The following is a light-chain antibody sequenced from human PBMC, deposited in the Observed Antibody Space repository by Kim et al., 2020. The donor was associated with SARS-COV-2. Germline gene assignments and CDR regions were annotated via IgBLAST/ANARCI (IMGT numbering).Light chain of an antibody. V-gene: IGKV3-11*01. Sequence: LCPRERATRRCRKSQSVDDYLAWYQQRPGQAPRLLIEDASNRETGVPARFSGSGSGTDFTLTITTLQPEDFAIYYCQQRDSWPPTFGQGTRLEIK. J-gene: IGKJ5*01. CDR2: DAS. CDR1: QSVDDY. CDR3: QQRDSWPPT.